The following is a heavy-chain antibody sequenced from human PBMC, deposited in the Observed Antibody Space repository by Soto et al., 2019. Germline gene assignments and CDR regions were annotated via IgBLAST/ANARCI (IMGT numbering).Heavy chain of an antibody. Sequence: AGGCMRLACAASGFTFCSFTMNWVRQAPGKGLEWVSTISSNSAYIYYTDALRGRFTISRDNAKNSLHLQMNSLRAEDTAVYYCTRDASRDSSARGWFDPWGPGTLVTVSS. J-gene: IGHJ5*02. CDR2: ISSNSAYI. CDR3: TRDASRDSSARGWFDP. D-gene: IGHD6-13*01. V-gene: IGHV3-21*01. CDR1: GFTFCSFT.